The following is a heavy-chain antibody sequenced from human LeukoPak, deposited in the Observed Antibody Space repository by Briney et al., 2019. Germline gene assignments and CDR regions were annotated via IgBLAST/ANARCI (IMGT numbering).Heavy chain of an antibody. Sequence: GESLRLSCTVSGFTLGAYWMSWVRQAPGKGLEWVSIISANGGSTYYEDSLRGRFSISRDNSKSTVFLEMSGLRADDTAVYFCVKVGLSGFSYGSFASWGQGSLVPVSS. J-gene: IGHJ4*02. CDR2: ISANGGST. CDR1: GFTLGAYW. CDR3: VKVGLSGFSYGSFAS. V-gene: IGHV3-23*01. D-gene: IGHD5-18*01.